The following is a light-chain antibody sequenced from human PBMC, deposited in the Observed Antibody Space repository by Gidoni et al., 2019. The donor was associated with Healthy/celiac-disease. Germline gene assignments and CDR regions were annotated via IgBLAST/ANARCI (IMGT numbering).Light chain of an antibody. V-gene: IGKV3-11*01. Sequence: IVLTQSPATLSLSPGERATLPCRPSQRVSSYLAWYQQKPGQAPRLLIYDASNRATGIPARFSGSGSGTDFTLTISSLEPEDFAVYYCQQRSNWPPLTFGGGTKVEIK. CDR1: QRVSSY. CDR2: DAS. CDR3: QQRSNWPPLT. J-gene: IGKJ4*01.